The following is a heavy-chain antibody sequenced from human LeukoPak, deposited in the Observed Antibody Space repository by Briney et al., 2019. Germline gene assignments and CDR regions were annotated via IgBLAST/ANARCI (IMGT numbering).Heavy chain of an antibody. D-gene: IGHD3-3*01. Sequence: SETLSLTCAVYGGSFSGYYWSWIRQPPGKGLERIGEINHSGSTNYNPFLKSRVTISVDTSKNQFSLKLSSVTAADTAVYYCARPTIFGVVTAFDIWGQGTMVTVSS. V-gene: IGHV4-34*01. J-gene: IGHJ3*02. CDR2: INHSGST. CDR3: ARPTIFGVVTAFDI. CDR1: GGSFSGYY.